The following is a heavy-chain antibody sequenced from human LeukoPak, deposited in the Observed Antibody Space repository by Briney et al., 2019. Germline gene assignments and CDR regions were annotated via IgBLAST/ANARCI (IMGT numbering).Heavy chain of an antibody. Sequence: PGGSLRLSCAASGFPFNKYAMSWVRQAPGKGLEGASSISAATGTTYYAGSVRGRFSISRDNSQNTLYLQMNSLRAEDTAVYYCVKRAEDSNGYYLYYFDYWGQGTLVTVSS. V-gene: IGHV3-23*01. D-gene: IGHD3-22*01. CDR3: VKRAEDSNGYYLYYFDY. CDR2: ISAATGTT. CDR1: GFPFNKYA. J-gene: IGHJ4*02.